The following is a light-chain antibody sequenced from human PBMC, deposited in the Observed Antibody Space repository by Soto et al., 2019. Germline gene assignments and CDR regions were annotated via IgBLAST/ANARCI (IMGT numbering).Light chain of an antibody. CDR2: EVS. CDR1: SSDVGGYNF. Sequence: QSALTQPPSASGSPGQSVTISCTGTSSDVGGYNFVSWYRQHPGKAPKLMISEVSKRPSGVPNRFSGSKSGNTASLTVSGLQAEDEADYYCTSYAGSNTVVFGGGTKLTVL. CDR3: TSYAGSNTVV. V-gene: IGLV2-8*01. J-gene: IGLJ2*01.